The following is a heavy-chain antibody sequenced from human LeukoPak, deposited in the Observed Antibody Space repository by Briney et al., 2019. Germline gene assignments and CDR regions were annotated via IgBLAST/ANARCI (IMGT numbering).Heavy chain of an antibody. V-gene: IGHV1-46*01. CDR3: ARGLTDIVVVPAALYGMDV. CDR2: INPSGGST. D-gene: IGHD2-2*01. Sequence: ASVRVSCKASGYTFTSYYMHWVRQAPGQGGEWMGIINPSGGSTSYAQKFQGRVTMTRNTSISTAYMELSSLRSEDTAVYYCARGLTDIVVVPAALYGMDVWGQGTTVTVSS. J-gene: IGHJ6*02. CDR1: GYTFTSYY.